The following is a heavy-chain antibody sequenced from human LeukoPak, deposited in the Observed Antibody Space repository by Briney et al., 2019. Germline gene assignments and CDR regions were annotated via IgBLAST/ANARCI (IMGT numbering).Heavy chain of an antibody. CDR2: INPSGGST. Sequence: GASVKVSCKASGYTFTSYYMHWVRQAPGQGLEWMGIINPSGGSTSYAQKFQGRVTMTRDTSTTTVYIELSSLRSEDTAVYYCARDIPYEVTFGGVTVMGSFVLDYWGQGTLVTVSS. CDR1: GYTFTSYY. J-gene: IGHJ4*02. CDR3: ARDIPYEVTFGGVTVMGSFVLDY. D-gene: IGHD3-16*02. V-gene: IGHV1-46*01.